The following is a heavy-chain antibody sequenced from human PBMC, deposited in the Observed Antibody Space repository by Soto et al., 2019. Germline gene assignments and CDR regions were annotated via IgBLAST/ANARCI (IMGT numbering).Heavy chain of an antibody. V-gene: IGHV4-34*01. D-gene: IGHD3-10*01. Sequence: PSETLSLTCAVYGGSFSGYYWSWIRQPPGKGLEWIGEINHSGGTNYNPSLKSRVTISVDTSKNQFSLKLSSVTAADTAVYYCARVLWFGELYHYYYYGMDVWGQGTTVTVSS. J-gene: IGHJ6*02. CDR3: ARVLWFGELYHYYYYGMDV. CDR2: INHSGGT. CDR1: GGSFSGYY.